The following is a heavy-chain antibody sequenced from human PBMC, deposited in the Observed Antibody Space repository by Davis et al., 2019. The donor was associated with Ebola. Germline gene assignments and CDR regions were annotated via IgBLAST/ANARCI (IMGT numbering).Heavy chain of an antibody. J-gene: IGHJ6*04. CDR1: GDSVSSHNYY. CDR3: AGVRIAAQWRMDV. CDR2: TYYSGSA. V-gene: IGHV4-61*01. Sequence: SETLSLTCTVSGDSVSSHNYYWNWIRQSPGTGLEWIGYTYYSGSANYNPSLKSRVTMSLDTSKNQFSLKLSSVTAADTAVYFCAGVRIAAQWRMDVWGKGTTVTVSS. D-gene: IGHD6-19*01.